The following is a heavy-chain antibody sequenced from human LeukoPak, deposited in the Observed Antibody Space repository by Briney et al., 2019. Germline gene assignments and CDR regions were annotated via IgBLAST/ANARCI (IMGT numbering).Heavy chain of an antibody. D-gene: IGHD3-22*01. J-gene: IGHJ4*02. CDR1: GYTVSSYE. V-gene: IGHV1-8*01. CDR2: MNPNAGNT. CDR3: ARLSQTPAWYDSSTYYYIGY. Sequence: ASGKVSCKASGYTVSSYEINWVRQAAGQGLEWMGWMNPNAGNTVYTQKFQGRVTMTRDTTISTAYMELSSLRSEDTAVYYCARLSQTPAWYDSSTYYYIGYWGQGTLVTVSS.